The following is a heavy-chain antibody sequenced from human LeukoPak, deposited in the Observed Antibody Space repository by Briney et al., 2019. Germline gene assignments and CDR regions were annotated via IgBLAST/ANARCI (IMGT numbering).Heavy chain of an antibody. V-gene: IGHV1-2*02. CDR2: INPNSGGT. CDR3: ARDTAPYYYGPGAFDI. D-gene: IGHD3-10*01. CDR1: GGTFSSYA. Sequence: ASVKVSCKASGGTFSSYAISWVRQAPGQGLEWMGWINPNSGGTNYAQKFQGRVTMTRDTSISTAYMELSRLRSDDTAVYYCARDTAPYYYGPGAFDIWGQGTMVTVSS. J-gene: IGHJ3*02.